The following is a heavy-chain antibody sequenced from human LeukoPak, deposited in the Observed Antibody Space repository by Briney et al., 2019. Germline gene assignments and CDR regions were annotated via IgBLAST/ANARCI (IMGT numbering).Heavy chain of an antibody. Sequence: GGSLRLSCAASGFTFDDYAMHWVRQAPGKGLEWVSGITWNSGSIGYADSVKGRFTVSRDNAKNFVYLQMNSLRVDGTAFYYCAKDLVSSADHYFDYWGQGTLVTVSS. J-gene: IGHJ4*02. CDR2: ITWNSGSI. D-gene: IGHD3-22*01. CDR3: AKDLVSSADHYFDY. V-gene: IGHV3-9*01. CDR1: GFTFDDYA.